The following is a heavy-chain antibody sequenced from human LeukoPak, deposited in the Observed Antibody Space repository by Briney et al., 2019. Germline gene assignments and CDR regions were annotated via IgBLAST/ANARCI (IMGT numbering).Heavy chain of an antibody. V-gene: IGHV3-74*01. Sequence: GGSLRLSCAASGFTFSNYWMHWVRQPPGKGLVWVSRINSDGSSTAYADSVKGRFTIYRDNAKNTLYLQMNSLRAEDTAVYYCTSDTVNTAVGIDYWGQGTLVTVSS. CDR3: TSDTVNTAVGIDY. CDR2: INSDGSST. D-gene: IGHD5-18*01. CDR1: GFTFSNYW. J-gene: IGHJ4*02.